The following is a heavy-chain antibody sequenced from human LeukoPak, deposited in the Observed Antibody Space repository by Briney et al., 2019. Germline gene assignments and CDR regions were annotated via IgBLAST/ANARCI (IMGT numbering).Heavy chain of an antibody. Sequence: SETLSLTCTVSGGSVSSGSYYWSWIRQPPGKGLEWIGYIYYSGSTNYNPSLKGRVTISVDTSKNQFSLKLSSVTAADTAVYYCARDYLYWGLDYWGQGTLVTVSS. CDR3: ARDYLYWGLDY. CDR2: IYYSGST. J-gene: IGHJ4*02. V-gene: IGHV4-61*01. D-gene: IGHD7-27*01. CDR1: GGSVSSGSYY.